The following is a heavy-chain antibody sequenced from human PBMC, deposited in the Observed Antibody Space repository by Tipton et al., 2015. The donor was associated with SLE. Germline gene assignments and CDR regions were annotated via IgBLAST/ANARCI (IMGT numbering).Heavy chain of an antibody. Sequence: TLSLTCAVSGYSISKTCYWSWVRLSPVKGLEWIGSIYQSTSIYYNPSLKSRVTLSMDASKNQFSLTVGSVIAADTAVYYCARGGKFDPWGQGISVTVSS. CDR1: GYSISKTCY. J-gene: IGHJ5*02. CDR2: IYQSTSI. D-gene: IGHD1-1*01. CDR3: ARGGKFDP. V-gene: IGHV4-38-2*01.